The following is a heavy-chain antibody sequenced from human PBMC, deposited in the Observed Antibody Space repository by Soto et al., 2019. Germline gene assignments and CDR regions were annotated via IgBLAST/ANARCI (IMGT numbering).Heavy chain of an antibody. D-gene: IGHD7-27*01. V-gene: IGHV1-8*02. CDR3: TKGPPNWGFDY. CDR1: GGTFSSYT. CDR2: MSPNSGNT. J-gene: IGHJ4*02. Sequence: GASVKVSCKASGGTFSSYTISWVRQATGQGLEWMGWMSPNSGNTGYAQKFRGRVTMTRSTSLRTAYMELSGLRSDDTAVYYCTKGPPNWGFDYWGQGTPVTVSS.